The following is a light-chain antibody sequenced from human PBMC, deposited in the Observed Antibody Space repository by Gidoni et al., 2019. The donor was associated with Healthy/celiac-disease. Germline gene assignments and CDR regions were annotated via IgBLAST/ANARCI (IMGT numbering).Light chain of an antibody. CDR2: GAS. CDR3: QQYGSSLFT. Sequence: EIVLTQSPGTPSLSPGERATLSCRASQSVSSSYLAWYQQKPGQAPRLLIYGASSRATSIPDRFSGSGSGTDFTLTISRLEPEDFAVYYCQQYGSSLFTFGPGTKVDIK. V-gene: IGKV3-20*01. J-gene: IGKJ3*01. CDR1: QSVSSSY.